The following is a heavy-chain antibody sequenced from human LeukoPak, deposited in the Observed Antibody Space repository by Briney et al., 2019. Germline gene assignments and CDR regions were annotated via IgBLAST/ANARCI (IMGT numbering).Heavy chain of an antibody. CDR1: GFTFSSYA. CDR3: ARRVSYYYDSSGYYTSPTYYFDY. D-gene: IGHD3-22*01. V-gene: IGHV3-23*01. J-gene: IGHJ4*02. CDR2: ISGSGGST. Sequence: GGSLRLSCAASGFTFSSYAMSWVRQAPGKGLEWVSAISGSGGSTYYADSVKGRFTISRDNSKNTLYLQMNSLRAEDTAVYYCARRVSYYYDSSGYYTSPTYYFDYWGQGTLVTVSS.